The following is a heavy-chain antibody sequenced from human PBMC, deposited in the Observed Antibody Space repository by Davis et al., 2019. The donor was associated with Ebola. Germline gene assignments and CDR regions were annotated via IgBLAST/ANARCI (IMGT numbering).Heavy chain of an antibody. D-gene: IGHD6-13*01. J-gene: IGHJ4*02. CDR1: GLSFSNYW. CDR3: ATRGSSREFDY. V-gene: IGHV3-7*03. CDR2: IKQDGSEM. Sequence: GGSLRLSCAASGLSFSNYWMTWVRLAPGKGPEWVANIKQDGSEMYYVDSVKGRFTISRDNSKNTLNMQMNSLRVEDTAVYYCATRGSSREFDYWGQGTLVSVSS.